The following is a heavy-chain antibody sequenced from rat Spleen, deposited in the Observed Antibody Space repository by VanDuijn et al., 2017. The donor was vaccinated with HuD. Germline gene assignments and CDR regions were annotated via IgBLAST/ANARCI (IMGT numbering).Heavy chain of an antibody. CDR1: GFTFSNYY. Sequence: EVQLVESGGGLVQPGRSMKLSCAASGFTFSNYYMAWVRQAPKKGLEWVATISYDGSYTFYRDSVKGRLTISRDNAKITLYLQMDSLRSEDTATYYCARQNWPYYFDYWGQGVMVAVSS. V-gene: IGHV5-7*01. CDR3: ARQNWPYYFDY. D-gene: IGHD5-1*01. CDR2: ISYDGSYT. J-gene: IGHJ2*01.